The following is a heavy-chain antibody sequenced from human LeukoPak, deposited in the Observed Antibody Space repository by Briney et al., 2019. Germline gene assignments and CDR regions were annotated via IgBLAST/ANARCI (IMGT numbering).Heavy chain of an antibody. J-gene: IGHJ4*02. CDR1: GLTFSSYT. CDR3: TRDNDWAFDY. Sequence: GGSLRLSCEASGLTFSSYTMNWVRQTPGKGLEWLSYIKSDNYTRSYADSVKGRFIISRDNAQNSLYLQMNSLRAEDTAVYYCTRDNDWAFDYWGRGTLVTVSS. D-gene: IGHD1-1*01. V-gene: IGHV3-48*01. CDR2: IKSDNYTR.